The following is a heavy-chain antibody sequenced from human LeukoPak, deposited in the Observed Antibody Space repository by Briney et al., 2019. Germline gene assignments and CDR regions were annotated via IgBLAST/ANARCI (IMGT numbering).Heavy chain of an antibody. CDR1: GFTFSSHS. D-gene: IGHD7-27*01. CDR3: ARDLNWGFDY. CDR2: IRSSSSI. J-gene: IGHJ4*02. V-gene: IGHV3-48*01. Sequence: GGSLRLSCAASGFTFSSHSMNWVRQAPGKGLEWISYIRSSSSIFYADSVKGRFTISTDNARSSLYLQMNSLRDEDTAVYYCARDLNWGFDYWGQGILVTVSS.